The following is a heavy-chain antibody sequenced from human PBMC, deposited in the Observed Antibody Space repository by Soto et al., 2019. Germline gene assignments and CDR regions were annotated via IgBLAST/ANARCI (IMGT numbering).Heavy chain of an antibody. Sequence: QVQLVESGGGVAQPGGSLRLSCTASGFSFSSYGMYWVRQAQGKGLEWVALISYDGSNEYYADSVKGRFTISRDNSKSTLYLQMKRLRAEDTGVYYCAKYCTATICYTGGFDIWGQGTMVTVSS. J-gene: IGHJ3*02. CDR2: ISYDGSNE. D-gene: IGHD2-2*02. V-gene: IGHV3-30*18. CDR1: GFSFSSYG. CDR3: AKYCTATICYTGGFDI.